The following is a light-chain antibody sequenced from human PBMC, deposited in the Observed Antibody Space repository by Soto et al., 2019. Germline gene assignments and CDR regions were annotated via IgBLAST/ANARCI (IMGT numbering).Light chain of an antibody. CDR2: TTS. J-gene: IGKJ4*01. V-gene: IGKV1-12*01. CDR1: QTINNW. Sequence: IPMTQSPSFVSASIGDRVTITCRASQTINNWLAWYQQKPGKAPKVVIYTTSILQSGVPSRFSGSRSGTEFTLTISSLQPEDFATYYCQQASSFPLTFGGGTKVEI. CDR3: QQASSFPLT.